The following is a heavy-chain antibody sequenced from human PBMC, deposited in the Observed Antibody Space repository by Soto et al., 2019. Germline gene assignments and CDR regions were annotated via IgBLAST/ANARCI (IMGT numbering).Heavy chain of an antibody. V-gene: IGHV1-18*01. CDR1: GYTFTSYG. J-gene: IGHJ4*02. D-gene: IGHD6-19*01. Sequence: ASVKVSCKASGYTFTSYGISWVRQAPGQGLEWMGWISAYNGNTKYAQKVQGRVTMTTDTSTSTAYMELRSLRSDDTAVYYCARAVAGPQNFGYWGQGTLVTVSS. CDR3: ARAVAGPQNFGY. CDR2: ISAYNGNT.